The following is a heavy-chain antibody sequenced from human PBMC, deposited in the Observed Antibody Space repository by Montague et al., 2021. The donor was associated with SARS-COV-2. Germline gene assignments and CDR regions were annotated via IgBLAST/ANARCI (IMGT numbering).Heavy chain of an antibody. V-gene: IGHV6-1*01. CDR2: TYYRSKWYN. J-gene: IGHJ6*02. D-gene: IGHD3-10*01. Sequence: CAISGDGVSSNRAAWNWIRQSPSRGLEWLGRTYYRSKWYNDYAVSVKSRITINPDTSKNQFSLQLNSVTPEDTAVYYCARGLWFGELLYYYYYYGMDVWGQGTTVTVSS. CDR1: GDGVSSNRAA. CDR3: ARGLWFGELLYYYYYYGMDV.